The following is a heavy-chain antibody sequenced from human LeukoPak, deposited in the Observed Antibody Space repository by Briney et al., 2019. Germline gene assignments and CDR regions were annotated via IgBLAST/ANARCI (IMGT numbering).Heavy chain of an antibody. V-gene: IGHV3-23*01. Sequence: GGSLRLSCAASGFTFNRYAMNWVRPAPGRGLEGVSGISGSGGSTYYADSVKGRFNISRDNSNNAVYVQMNILTAEDTAIYYCAKDRGLVGATPSNFDYWGQGTLVTVSS. CDR2: ISGSGGST. CDR3: AKDRGLVGATPSNFDY. J-gene: IGHJ4*02. D-gene: IGHD1-26*01. CDR1: GFTFNRYA.